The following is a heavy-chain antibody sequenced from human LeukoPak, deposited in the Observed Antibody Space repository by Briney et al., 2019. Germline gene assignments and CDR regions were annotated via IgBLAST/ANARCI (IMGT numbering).Heavy chain of an antibody. CDR2: INPNSGGT. CDR1: GYTFTGYY. D-gene: IGHD1-26*01. Sequence: ASVKVSCKASGYTFTGYYIHWGRQAPGQGLELMGWINPNSGGTNYGQNFQARVIITRDTSISTAYMELSSLRSDDTAVYYCARGDGSYLLWGQGTLVTVSS. CDR3: ARGDGSYLL. J-gene: IGHJ4*02. V-gene: IGHV1-2*02.